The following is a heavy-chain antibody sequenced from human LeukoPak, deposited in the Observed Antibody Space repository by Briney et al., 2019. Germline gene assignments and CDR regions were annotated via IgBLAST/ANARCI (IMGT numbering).Heavy chain of an antibody. CDR1: GYTFTSYD. CDR3: ARGLGGDSEHLLGY. Sequence: ASVKVSCKASGYTFTSYDINWVRQATGQGLEWMGRMNPNSGNTGYAQKFQGRVTMTRNTSISTAYMELSSLRSEDTAAYYCARGLGGDSEHLLGYWGQGTLVTVSS. J-gene: IGHJ4*02. D-gene: IGHD4-23*01. V-gene: IGHV1-8*01. CDR2: MNPNSGNT.